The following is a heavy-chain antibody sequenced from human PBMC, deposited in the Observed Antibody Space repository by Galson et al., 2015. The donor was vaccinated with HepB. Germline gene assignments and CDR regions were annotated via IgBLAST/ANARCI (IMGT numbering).Heavy chain of an antibody. Sequence: SVKVSCKASGGSFSNYAISWVRQAPGQGLEWMGRIIPILGIVNYAQKFQGRVTITADTSSNTAYMELSSLRSEDTAVFFCARDRPEDIVVVPVGIETFEIWGQGTMVTVSS. CDR1: GGSFSNYA. CDR2: IIPILGIV. CDR3: ARDRPEDIVVVPVGIETFEI. D-gene: IGHD2-2*02. J-gene: IGHJ3*02. V-gene: IGHV1-69*04.